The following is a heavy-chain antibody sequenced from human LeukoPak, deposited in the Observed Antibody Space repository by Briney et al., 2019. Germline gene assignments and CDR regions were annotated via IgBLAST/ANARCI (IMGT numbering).Heavy chain of an antibody. CDR3: ARVVIVSGSKGNSYVSSGFYSWFDP. CDR2: ISSSSIYI. CDR1: GFTFSNYS. J-gene: IGHJ5*02. V-gene: IGHV3-21*01. D-gene: IGHD3-22*01. Sequence: GGSLRLSCAASGFTFSNYSMNWVRQAPGPGLEWVYSISSSSIYIFYADSVKGRFTISRDNAENSLYLQMNRLRAEDTAVYFCARVVIVSGSKGNSYVSSGFYSWFDPWGQGTLVTVSS.